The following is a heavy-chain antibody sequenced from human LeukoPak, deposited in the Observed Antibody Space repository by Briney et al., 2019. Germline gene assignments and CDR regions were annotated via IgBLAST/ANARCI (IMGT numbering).Heavy chain of an antibody. Sequence: SQTLSLTCTVSAGSISSGGYYWSWIRQHPGKGLEWIGYIYYSGSTYYNPSLRSRVTISVDTSKNQFSLKLSSVTAADTAVYYCARDVAVEMATKTKGAFDIWGQVTMVTVSS. CDR3: ARDVAVEMATKTKGAFDI. V-gene: IGHV4-31*03. CDR1: AGSISSGGYY. D-gene: IGHD5-24*01. CDR2: IYYSGST. J-gene: IGHJ3*02.